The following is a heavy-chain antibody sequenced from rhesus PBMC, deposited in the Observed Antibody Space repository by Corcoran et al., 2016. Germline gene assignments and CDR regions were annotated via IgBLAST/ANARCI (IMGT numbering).Heavy chain of an antibody. CDR1: GFTFSDHY. Sequence: EVQLVESGGGLVQPGGSLRLSCAASGFTFSDHYMDWVRQAPGKGLGWVSSISGSISNTYYPDSVKDRFTISRDNAKNTLYLQMNSPRAEDTAVYYCARGTYYFDYWGQGVLVTVSS. J-gene: IGHJ4*01. V-gene: IGHV3-37*01. CDR3: ARGTYYFDY. CDR2: ISGSISNT.